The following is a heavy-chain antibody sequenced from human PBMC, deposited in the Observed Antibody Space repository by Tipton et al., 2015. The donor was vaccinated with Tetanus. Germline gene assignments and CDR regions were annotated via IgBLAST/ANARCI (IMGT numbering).Heavy chain of an antibody. CDR3: AKGRATSLHDY. D-gene: IGHD5-12*01. CDR2: IYYTESR. CDR1: GDSISSNTNY. V-gene: IGHV4-39*01. J-gene: IGHJ4*02. Sequence: TLSLTCSVSGDSISSNTNYWAWIRQPPGKGLGWIGSIYYTESRYYNPSLKSRVTISVDTSKKQLSLKLSSVTAADTAVYYCAKGRATSLHDYWGQGTLVTVSS.